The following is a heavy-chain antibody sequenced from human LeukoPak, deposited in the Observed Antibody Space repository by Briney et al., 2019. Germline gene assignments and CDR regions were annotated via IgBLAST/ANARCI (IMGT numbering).Heavy chain of an antibody. CDR1: GFTFSNYV. Sequence: GGSLKLSCTASGFTFSNYVMSWVRQAPGKGLEWVSGIGSSGGATYYADSVRGRFTISRDNSKSTLYLQMNSLRAEDTALYYCANIWRASSSPLHYWGQGTLVTVSS. D-gene: IGHD3-3*01. J-gene: IGHJ4*02. CDR3: ANIWRASSSPLHY. CDR2: IGSSGGAT. V-gene: IGHV3-23*01.